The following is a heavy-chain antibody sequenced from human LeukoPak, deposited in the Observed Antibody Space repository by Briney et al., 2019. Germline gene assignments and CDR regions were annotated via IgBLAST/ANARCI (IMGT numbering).Heavy chain of an antibody. D-gene: IGHD6-13*01. CDR1: GFTFSSYG. J-gene: IGHJ4*02. CDR2: ISYDGSNK. Sequence: GGSLRLSCAASGFTFSSYGMHWVRQAPGKGLEWVAVISYDGSNKYYADSVKGRFTISRDNSKNTLYLQMNSLRAEDTAVYYCAKGSSSSRPYYFDYWGQGTLVTVSS. V-gene: IGHV3-30*18. CDR3: AKGSSSSRPYYFDY.